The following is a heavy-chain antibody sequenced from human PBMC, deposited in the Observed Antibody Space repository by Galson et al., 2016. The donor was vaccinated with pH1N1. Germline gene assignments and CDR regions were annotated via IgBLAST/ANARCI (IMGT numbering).Heavy chain of an antibody. CDR3: ARAPMVSTLYYCDY. V-gene: IGHV1-2*06. D-gene: IGHD2-8*01. Sequence: SVKVSCKASGYTFTEYYIHWVRQAPGQGLEWMGRINSKTGRTDYAQSFQGRVTMTRDTSISAAYMDLNRLRSDDTAVYYCARAPMVSTLYYCDYWGQGTLVTVSS. J-gene: IGHJ4*02. CDR1: GYTFTEYY. CDR2: INSKTGRT.